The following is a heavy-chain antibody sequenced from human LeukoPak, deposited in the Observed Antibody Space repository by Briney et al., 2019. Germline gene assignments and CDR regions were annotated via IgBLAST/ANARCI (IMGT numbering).Heavy chain of an antibody. Sequence: GGSLRLSCAGSGFIFRDYWLTWVRQAPGRGLEWVANINPDGSDKNYVDSLKGRFTIFRDNAKNLLFLQMNSLRVEDTAVYYCAGPPQAGPFDYWGQGTLVTVSS. V-gene: IGHV3-7*01. CDR1: GFIFRDYW. D-gene: IGHD6-19*01. J-gene: IGHJ4*02. CDR2: INPDGSDK. CDR3: AGPPQAGPFDY.